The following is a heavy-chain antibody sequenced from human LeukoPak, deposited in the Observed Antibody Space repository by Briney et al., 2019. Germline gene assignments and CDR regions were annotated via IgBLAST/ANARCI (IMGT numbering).Heavy chain of an antibody. CDR1: GFTFSSYA. CDR2: VWHDGSNR. Sequence: GGSLRLSCTAPGFTFSSYAIHWIRQAPGTGLEWVALVWHDGSNRYYSEAVKGRFTISRDNSKNTVYLQINSLRAEDTTVYYCARELFGSGSCPDYWGQGTRVTVSS. J-gene: IGHJ4*02. CDR3: ARELFGSGSCPDY. D-gene: IGHD3-10*01. V-gene: IGHV3-33*01.